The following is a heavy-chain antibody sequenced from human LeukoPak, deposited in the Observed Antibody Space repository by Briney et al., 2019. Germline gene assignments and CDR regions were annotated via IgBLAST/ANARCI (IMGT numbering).Heavy chain of an antibody. Sequence: PGGSLRLSCAASGFTFSSYAMSWVRQAPGKGLEWVSAISGSGGSTYYADSVKGRFTISRDNSKNTLYLQMNSLRAEDTAVYYCAKDWNYYGSGSYTDWGQGTLVTVSS. J-gene: IGHJ4*02. CDR1: GFTFSSYA. V-gene: IGHV3-23*01. CDR3: AKDWNYYGSGSYTD. CDR2: ISGSGGST. D-gene: IGHD3-10*01.